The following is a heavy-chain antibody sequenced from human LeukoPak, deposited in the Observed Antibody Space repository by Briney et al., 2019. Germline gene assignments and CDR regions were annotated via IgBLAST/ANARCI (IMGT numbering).Heavy chain of an antibody. CDR2: IYYIGST. CDR3: ARQGGAIAVAGSNWFDP. D-gene: IGHD6-19*01. J-gene: IGHJ5*02. CDR1: GGSISSYY. Sequence: PSETLSLTCTVSGGSISSYYWSWIRQPPGKGLERIGYIYYIGSTNYHSSLRSRVIISVDTSKDQFSLKLSSVTAADTAVYYCARQGGAIAVAGSNWFDPWGQGTLVTVSS. V-gene: IGHV4-59*08.